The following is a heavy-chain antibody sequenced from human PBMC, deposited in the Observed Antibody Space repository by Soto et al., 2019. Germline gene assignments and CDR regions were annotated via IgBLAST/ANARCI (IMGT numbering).Heavy chain of an antibody. Sequence: QVQLQQWGAGLLKPSETLSLTCAVYGGSFSGYYWSWIRQPPGKGLEWIGEINHSGSTNYNPSLKSRVTISVDTSKNQFSLKLSSVTAADTAVYYCARGQLVRGVRYYYYGMDVWGQGTTVTVSS. D-gene: IGHD3-10*01. CDR2: INHSGST. CDR3: ARGQLVRGVRYYYYGMDV. CDR1: GGSFSGYY. J-gene: IGHJ6*02. V-gene: IGHV4-34*01.